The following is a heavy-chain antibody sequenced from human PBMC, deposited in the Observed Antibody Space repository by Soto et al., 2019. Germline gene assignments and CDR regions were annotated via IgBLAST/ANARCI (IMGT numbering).Heavy chain of an antibody. CDR1: GDSISSGDYY. D-gene: IGHD5-18*01. J-gene: IGHJ5*02. Sequence: SETLSLTCTVSGDSISSGDYYWSWIRQPPGKGLERIGYIYYSGSTYFNPSLKSRVTISVDTSKNQFSLKLSSVTAADTAVYYCTRGYSYGYLGWFDPWGQGTLVTVSS. CDR3: TRGYSYGYLGWFDP. V-gene: IGHV4-30-4*01. CDR2: IYYSGST.